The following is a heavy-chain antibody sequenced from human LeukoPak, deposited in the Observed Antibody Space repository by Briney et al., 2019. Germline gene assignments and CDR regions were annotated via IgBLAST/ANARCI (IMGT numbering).Heavy chain of an antibody. V-gene: IGHV3-64*01. Sequence: GGSLRLSCAASGFTFSSYAMHWVRQAPGKGLEYVSAISSNGGSTYYANSVKGRFTISRDNSKNTLYLQMGSLRAEDMAVYYCARVKYDFWSGPYYMDVWGKGTTVTVSS. CDR2: ISSNGGST. CDR1: GFTFSSYA. J-gene: IGHJ6*03. CDR3: ARVKYDFWSGPYYMDV. D-gene: IGHD3-3*01.